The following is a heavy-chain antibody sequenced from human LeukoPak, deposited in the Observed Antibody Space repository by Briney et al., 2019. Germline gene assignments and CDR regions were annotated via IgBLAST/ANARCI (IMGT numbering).Heavy chain of an antibody. Sequence: GASVKVSCQVSVYTLTELSMHWVRQAPGKGLEWMGGFDPEDGETIYARKFQGRVTMTEDTSTDTAYMELSSLRSEDTAVYYCATEGGSSGPRGFQHWGQGTLVTVSS. D-gene: IGHD3-22*01. CDR1: VYTLTELS. J-gene: IGHJ1*01. V-gene: IGHV1-24*01. CDR2: FDPEDGET. CDR3: ATEGGSSGPRGFQH.